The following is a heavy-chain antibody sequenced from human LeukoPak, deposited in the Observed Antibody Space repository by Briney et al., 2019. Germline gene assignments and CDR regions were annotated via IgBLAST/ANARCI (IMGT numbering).Heavy chain of an antibody. CDR2: INASTAIT. V-gene: IGHV1-3*01. CDR3: ARPLAVAGFDY. D-gene: IGHD6-19*01. Sequence: GASVKVSCKASGYTFTRYALHWVRQAPGQRLEWMGWINASTAITKYSQKFQDRVTISRDTSARTVYMELNSLRFEDTALYYCARPLAVAGFDYWGQGTLVTVSS. CDR1: GYTFTRYA. J-gene: IGHJ4*02.